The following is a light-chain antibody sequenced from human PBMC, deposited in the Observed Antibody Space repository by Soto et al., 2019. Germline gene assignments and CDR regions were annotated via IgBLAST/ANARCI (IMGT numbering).Light chain of an antibody. Sequence: DIQMTQSPSTLSASVGDRVTITCRASQDINDWVAWYQQKPGNAPKFLIYDASTLQSGVPSRFSGSGSGTEFTLTISSLQPDDFATYYCQQYHSRRTFGQGTKVEIK. CDR1: QDINDW. CDR2: DAS. V-gene: IGKV1-5*01. CDR3: QQYHSRRT. J-gene: IGKJ1*01.